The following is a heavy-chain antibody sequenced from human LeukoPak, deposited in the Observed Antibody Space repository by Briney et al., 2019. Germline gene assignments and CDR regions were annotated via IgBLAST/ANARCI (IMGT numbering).Heavy chain of an antibody. D-gene: IGHD6-13*01. CDR2: IYTSGST. V-gene: IGHV4-4*07. CDR1: GGSISSYY. Sequence: PSETLSLTCTVSGGSISSYYWSWIRQPDGKGLEWIGRIYTSGSTNYNPSLKSRVTMSVDTSKNQFSLKLSSVTAADTAVYYCARDTRDSSSWYPRWFDPWGQGTLVTVSS. J-gene: IGHJ5*02. CDR3: ARDTRDSSSWYPRWFDP.